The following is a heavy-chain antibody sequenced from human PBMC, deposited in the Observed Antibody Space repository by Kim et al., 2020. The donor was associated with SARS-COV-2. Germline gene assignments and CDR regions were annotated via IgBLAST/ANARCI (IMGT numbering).Heavy chain of an antibody. J-gene: IGHJ5*02. CDR3: ARGPRITMVRGVRNWFDP. D-gene: IGHD3-10*01. Sequence: KSRVTISVDTSKNQCALKLSSVTAADTAVYYCARGPRITMVRGVRNWFDPWGQGTLVTVSS. V-gene: IGHV4-34*01.